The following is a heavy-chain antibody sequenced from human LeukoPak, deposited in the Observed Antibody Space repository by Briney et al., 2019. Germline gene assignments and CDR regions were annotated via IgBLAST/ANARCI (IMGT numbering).Heavy chain of an antibody. CDR3: ARVSSRVYCSGGSCYGYYYGMDV. V-gene: IGHV1-8*01. D-gene: IGHD2-15*01. CDR1: GYTFTSYD. J-gene: IGHJ6*02. Sequence: ASVKVSCKASGYTFTSYDINWVRQATGQGLEWMGWMNPNSGNTGYAQKFQGRVTMTRNTSISTAYMELSSLRSEDTAVYYCARVSSRVYCSGGSCYGYYYGMDVWGQGTTVTVSS. CDR2: MNPNSGNT.